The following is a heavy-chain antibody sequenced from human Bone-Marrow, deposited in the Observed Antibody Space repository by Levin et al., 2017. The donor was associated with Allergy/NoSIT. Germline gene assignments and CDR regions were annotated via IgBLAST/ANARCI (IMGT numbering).Heavy chain of an antibody. J-gene: IGHJ4*02. V-gene: IGHV3-7*01. Sequence: SGGSLRLSCAASGFTFSSYWMSWVRQAPGKGLEWVANIKQDGSEKYYVDSVKGRFTISRDNAKNSLYLQMNSLRAEDTAVYYCARDVFIAVAGTSRGAENGYWGQGTLVTVSS. CDR3: ARDVFIAVAGTSRGAENGY. CDR2: IKQDGSEK. D-gene: IGHD6-19*01. CDR1: GFTFSSYW.